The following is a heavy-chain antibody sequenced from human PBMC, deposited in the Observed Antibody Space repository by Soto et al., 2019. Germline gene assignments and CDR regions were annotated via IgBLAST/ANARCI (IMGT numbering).Heavy chain of an antibody. D-gene: IGHD3-10*01. J-gene: IGHJ5*02. CDR3: ARHGMVRGLKVWFDP. V-gene: IGHV5-10-1*01. CDR1: GYSFTSYW. Sequence: ESLKISCKGSGYSFTSYWISWVRQMPGKGLEWMGRIDPSDSYTNYSPSFQGHVTISADKSISTAYLQWSSLKASDTAMYYCARHGMVRGLKVWFDPWGQGTLVTVSS. CDR2: IDPSDSYT.